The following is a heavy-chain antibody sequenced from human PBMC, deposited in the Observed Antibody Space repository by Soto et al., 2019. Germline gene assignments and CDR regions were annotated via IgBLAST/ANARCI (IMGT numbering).Heavy chain of an antibody. CDR3: ATRYCSRTSCYPPTPPFDY. CDR2: MNPNSGNT. D-gene: IGHD2-2*01. CDR1: GYTFTSYD. Sequence: ASVKVSCKASGYTFTSYDINWVRQATGQGPEWMGWMNPNSGNTGYAQKFQGRVTMTRNTSISTAYMELSSLRSEDTAVYYCATRYCSRTSCYPPTPPFDYWGQGTLVTVSS. V-gene: IGHV1-8*01. J-gene: IGHJ4*02.